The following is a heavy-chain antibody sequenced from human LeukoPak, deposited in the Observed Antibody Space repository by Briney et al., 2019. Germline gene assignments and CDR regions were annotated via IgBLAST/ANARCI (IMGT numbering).Heavy chain of an antibody. CDR1: GGSFSGYY. V-gene: IGHV4-34*01. D-gene: IGHD6-19*01. CDR3: ARGASIAVAGTGWFDP. CDR2: INHSGST. Sequence: SETLSLTCAVYGGSFSGYYWSWIRQPPGKGLEWIGEINHSGSTNYNPSLKSRVTISVDTSKNQFSLKLSSVTAADTAVYYCARGASIAVAGTGWFDPWGQGTLVTVSS. J-gene: IGHJ5*02.